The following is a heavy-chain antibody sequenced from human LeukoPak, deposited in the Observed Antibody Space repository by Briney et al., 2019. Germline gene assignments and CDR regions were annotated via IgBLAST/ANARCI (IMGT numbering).Heavy chain of an antibody. D-gene: IGHD5-18*01. Sequence: WASVKVSCKASGGTFSSYAISWVRQAPGQGLEWMGWINPNSGDTHYGQKFQVRVTMTRDTSISTAYMELTRLTSADTAVYYCARGREDTAMVKDYWGQGTLVTVSS. CDR2: INPNSGDT. CDR3: ARGREDTAMVKDY. V-gene: IGHV1-2*02. CDR1: GGTFSSYA. J-gene: IGHJ4*02.